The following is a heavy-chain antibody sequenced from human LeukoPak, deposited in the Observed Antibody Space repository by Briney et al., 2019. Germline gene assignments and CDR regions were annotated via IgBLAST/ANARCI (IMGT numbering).Heavy chain of an antibody. J-gene: IGHJ4*02. CDR2: IYYSGST. CDR3: ARQEPIFPPRY. D-gene: IGHD3-9*01. Sequence: PSETLSLTCTVSGGSISSSSYYWGWIRQPPGKGLEWIGSIYYSGSTYYNPSLKSRVTISVDTSKNQFSLKLSSVTAADTAVYYCARQEPIFPPRYWGQGTLVAVSS. CDR1: GGSISSSSYY. V-gene: IGHV4-39*01.